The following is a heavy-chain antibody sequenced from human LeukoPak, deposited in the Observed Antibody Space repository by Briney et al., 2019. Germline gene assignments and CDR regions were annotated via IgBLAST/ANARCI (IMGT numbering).Heavy chain of an antibody. Sequence: PGGSLRLSCAASGFTFNNYAMNWVRQAPGKGLEWVSSISGSGGGTYYAESVKGRFTISRDNSRNMLYLQMNSLRAEDTAVYYCAKDLHEYYFDYWGQGSLVTVSS. CDR2: ISGSGGGT. J-gene: IGHJ4*02. CDR1: GFTFNNYA. CDR3: AKDLHEYYFDY. V-gene: IGHV3-23*01.